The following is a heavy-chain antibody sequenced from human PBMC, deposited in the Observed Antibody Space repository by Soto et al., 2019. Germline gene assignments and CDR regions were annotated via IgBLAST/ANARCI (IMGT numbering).Heavy chain of an antibody. CDR1: GFTFSSYG. V-gene: IGHV3-30*18. CDR3: AKDLKRQGSIAAAGTIDY. D-gene: IGHD6-13*01. CDR2: ISYDGSNK. Sequence: QVQLVESGGGVVQPGRSLRLSCAASGFTFSSYGMHWVRQAPGKGLEWVAVISYDGSNKYYADSVKGRFTISRDNSKNTLYLQMNSLRAEDTAVYYCAKDLKRQGSIAAAGTIDYWGQGTLVTVSS. J-gene: IGHJ4*02.